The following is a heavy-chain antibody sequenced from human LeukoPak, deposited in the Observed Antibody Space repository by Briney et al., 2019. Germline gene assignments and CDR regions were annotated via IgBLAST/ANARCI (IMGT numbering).Heavy chain of an antibody. V-gene: IGHV3-7*01. CDR1: AFSFSNNW. Sequence: GGSLRLSCLASAFSFSNNWMSWVRQAPGKGLEWVANIKQDGSEKYYVDSVKGRFTISRDNAKNSLYLQMNSLRAEDTAVYYCARDGGSSSWYSRGDAFDIWGQGTMVTVSS. CDR2: IKQDGSEK. CDR3: ARDGGSSSWYSRGDAFDI. D-gene: IGHD6-13*01. J-gene: IGHJ3*02.